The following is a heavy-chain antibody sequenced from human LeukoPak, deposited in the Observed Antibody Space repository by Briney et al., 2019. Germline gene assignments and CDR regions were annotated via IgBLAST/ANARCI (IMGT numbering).Heavy chain of an antibody. J-gene: IGHJ5*02. CDR1: DYPFTSYG. CDR3: ARDGGRSEVAAARWLDP. V-gene: IGHV1-18*01. CDR2: TSAYNGNT. D-gene: IGHD3-16*01. Sequence: ASVKVSCKASDYPFTSYGISWLRQAPGQGLKWMGWTSAYNGNTNYAQKLQGRVTMTTDTSTSTAYMELRSLRSDDTAVYYCARDGGRSEVAAARWLDPWGQGTLVTVSS.